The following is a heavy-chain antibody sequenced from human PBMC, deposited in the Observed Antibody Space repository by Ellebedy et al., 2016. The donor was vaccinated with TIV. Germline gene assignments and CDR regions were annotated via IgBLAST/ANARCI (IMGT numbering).Heavy chain of an antibody. Sequence: GESLKISXAASGFSFTNYAMGRVRQAPGKPLEWVSTIRPTGPYYADSVGGRFPVSRDNSKNTLWLQMTSLTAEDTAVYYCVKRRNVETESYTFFDYWGQGTLVTVSS. CDR2: IRPTGP. J-gene: IGHJ4*02. D-gene: IGHD5-24*01. V-gene: IGHV3-23*01. CDR1: GFSFTNYA. CDR3: VKRRNVETESYTFFDY.